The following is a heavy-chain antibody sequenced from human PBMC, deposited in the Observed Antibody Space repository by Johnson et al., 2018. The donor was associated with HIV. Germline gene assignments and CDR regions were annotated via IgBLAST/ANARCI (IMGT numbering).Heavy chain of an antibody. Sequence: QVQLVESGGGVVQPGRSLRLSCAASGFTFSTYALHWVRQAPGKGLEWVAAISYDGNTTTYADSVKGRFTISRDNAKNTMYLQMDSLRAEDTAVYYCAKDPVQGVGLDIWGQGTMVTVSS. CDR1: GFTFSTYA. V-gene: IGHV3-30*04. CDR3: AKDPVQGVGLDI. D-gene: IGHD2-8*02. CDR2: ISYDGNTT. J-gene: IGHJ3*02.